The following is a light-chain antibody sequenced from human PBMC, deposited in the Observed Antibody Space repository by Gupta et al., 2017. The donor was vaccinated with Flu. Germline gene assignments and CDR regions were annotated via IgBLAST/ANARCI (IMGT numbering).Light chain of an antibody. CDR3: QAWDSGTCG. J-gene: IGLJ2*01. V-gene: IGLV3-1*01. CDR2: QDT. Sequence: SSDLPQPPSVSVSPGHTASITCSGDKLGDIYVSWYQQKPGQSPVLVIYQDTQRPSGTPERFSCSNSGTTATLTITGTKARAEDDYYCQAWDSGTCGFGGGTKLTVL. CDR1: KLGDIY.